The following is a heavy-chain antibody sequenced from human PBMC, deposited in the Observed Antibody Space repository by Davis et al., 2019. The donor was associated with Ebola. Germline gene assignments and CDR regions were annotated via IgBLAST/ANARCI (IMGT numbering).Heavy chain of an antibody. Sequence: GESLKISCAGSGFTFSNSPMHWVRQAPGKGLEWVGLIWYDGSVKYYGDSVKGRFTISRDNSKDSAYLQMTSLRVEDTAVYYCARDAEVGKNAFDIWGQGTMVTVSS. CDR2: IWYDGSVK. D-gene: IGHD1-26*01. CDR1: GFTFSNSP. CDR3: ARDAEVGKNAFDI. J-gene: IGHJ3*02. V-gene: IGHV3-33*01.